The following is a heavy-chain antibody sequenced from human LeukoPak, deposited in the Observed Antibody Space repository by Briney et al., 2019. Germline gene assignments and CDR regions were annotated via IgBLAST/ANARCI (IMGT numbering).Heavy chain of an antibody. CDR1: GFTFSSYS. CDR2: ISSSSSYI. D-gene: IGHD3-10*01. Sequence: GGPLRLSCAASGFTFSSYSMNWVRQAPGKGLEWVSSISSSSSYIYYADSVKGRFTISRDNAKNSLYLQMNSLRAEDTAVYYCASSGLGDAFDIWGQGTMVTVSS. J-gene: IGHJ3*02. V-gene: IGHV3-21*01. CDR3: ASSGLGDAFDI.